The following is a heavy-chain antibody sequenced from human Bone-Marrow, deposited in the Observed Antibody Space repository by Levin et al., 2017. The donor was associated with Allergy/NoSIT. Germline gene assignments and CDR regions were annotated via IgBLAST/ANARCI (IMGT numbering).Heavy chain of an antibody. CDR3: ARELPYSSGWYDIQAYDAFDI. CDR1: GFTFSSYS. J-gene: IGHJ3*02. Sequence: GGSLRLSCAASGFTFSSYSMNWVRQAPGKGLEWVSYISSSSSTIYYADSVKGRFTISRDNAKNSLYLQMNSLRAEDTAVYYCARELPYSSGWYDIQAYDAFDIWGQGTMVTVSS. V-gene: IGHV3-48*01. D-gene: IGHD6-19*01. CDR2: ISSSSSTI.